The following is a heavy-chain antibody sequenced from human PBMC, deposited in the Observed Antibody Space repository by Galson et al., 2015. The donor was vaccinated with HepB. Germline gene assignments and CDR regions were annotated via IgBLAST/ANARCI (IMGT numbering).Heavy chain of an antibody. CDR2: IGKTSRGI. Sequence: SLILSCAASGFNFSAYSMKWVRQAPGEGLQWVSYIGKTSRGIYYTDSVKGRFTISRDNAKNSVTLQMNSLRVEDTAVYYCVRWGSFDSWGQGTLVIVSS. CDR3: VRWGSFDS. CDR1: GFNFSAYS. J-gene: IGHJ4*02. D-gene: IGHD3-16*01. V-gene: IGHV3-48*01.